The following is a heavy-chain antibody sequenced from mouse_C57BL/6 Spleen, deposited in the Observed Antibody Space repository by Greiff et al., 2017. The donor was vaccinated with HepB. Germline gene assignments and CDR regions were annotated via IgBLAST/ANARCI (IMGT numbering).Heavy chain of an antibody. CDR3: AGTGTYSMDY. D-gene: IGHD4-1*01. V-gene: IGHV3-6*01. CDR2: ISYDGSN. Sequence: EVHLVESGPGLVKPSQSLSLTCSVTGYSITSGSYWHWIRQFPGNKLELMGSISYDGSNNYNPNLKNRIPITRDTSKNQFFLKLNSVTTEDTATYYCAGTGTYSMDYWGQGTAVTVSS. J-gene: IGHJ4*01. CDR1: GYSITSGSY.